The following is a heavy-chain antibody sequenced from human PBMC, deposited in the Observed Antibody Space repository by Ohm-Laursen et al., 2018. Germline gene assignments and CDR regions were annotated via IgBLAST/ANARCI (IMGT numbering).Heavy chain of an antibody. V-gene: IGHV3-9*01. D-gene: IGHD3-22*01. CDR3: AKVGAVRYYYDSSGYYED. CDR1: GFTFDDYA. Sequence: SLRLSCSASGFTFDDYAMHWVRQAPGKGLEWVSGISWNSGSIGYADSVKGRFTISRDNSKDTLYLQMNSLRAEDTAVYYCAKVGAVRYYYDSSGYYEDWGQGTLVTVSS. CDR2: ISWNSGSI. J-gene: IGHJ4*02.